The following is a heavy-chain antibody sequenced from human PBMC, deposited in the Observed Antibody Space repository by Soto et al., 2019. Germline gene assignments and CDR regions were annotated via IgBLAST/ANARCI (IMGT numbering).Heavy chain of an antibody. J-gene: IGHJ4*02. CDR2: INSDGTDS. CDR1: GFYFEDFA. V-gene: IGHV3-43D*04. CDR3: AKALYYYDSSPLDH. D-gene: IGHD3-22*01. Sequence: PWGSLRLSCAAAGFYFEDFAIHFFRQAPGKGLEWVSLINSDGTDSYYMDSVRGRFTISRDNGKNSLYLQMDRLRPEDTAFYFCAKALYYYDSSPLDHWGQGTLVTVSS.